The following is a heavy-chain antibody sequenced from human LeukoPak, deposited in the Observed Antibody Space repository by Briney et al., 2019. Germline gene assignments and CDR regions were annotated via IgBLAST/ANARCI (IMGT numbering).Heavy chain of an antibody. CDR2: IRSKAYGGTT. CDR1: GFTFGDYA. D-gene: IGHD3-9*01. J-gene: IGHJ6*03. Sequence: GGSLRLSCTASGFTFGDYAMSWVRQAPGKGLEWVGFIRSKAYGGTTEYAASVKGRFTISRDDSKSIAYLQMNSLKTEDTAVYYCTKSNILTGYFHTVEEDYYYYYMDVWGKGTTVTISS. V-gene: IGHV3-49*04. CDR3: TKSNILTGYFHTVEEDYYYYYMDV.